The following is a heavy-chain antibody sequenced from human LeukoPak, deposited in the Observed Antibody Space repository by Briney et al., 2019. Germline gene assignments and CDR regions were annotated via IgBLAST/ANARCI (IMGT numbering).Heavy chain of an antibody. D-gene: IGHD6-19*01. V-gene: IGHV3-48*03. CDR3: ARGGGSGWSYYFDY. CDR1: GFTFSSYE. J-gene: IGHJ4*02. CDR2: ISSSGSTI. Sequence: GGSLRLSCAASGFTFSSYEMNWVRQAPGKGLEWVSYISSSGSTIYYADSVKGRFTISRDNAKNSLYLQMNSLRAEDTAVYYRARGGGSGWSYYFDYWGQGTLVTVSS.